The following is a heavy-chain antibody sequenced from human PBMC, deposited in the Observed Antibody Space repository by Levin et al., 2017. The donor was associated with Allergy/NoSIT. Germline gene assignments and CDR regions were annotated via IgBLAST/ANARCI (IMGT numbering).Heavy chain of an antibody. CDR3: AKEIYSDSSAYLDY. CDR1: GFTFSSYG. CDR2: ISYDGSKK. J-gene: IGHJ4*02. Sequence: AGGSLRLSCAASGFTFSSYGMHWVRQAPGKGLEWVAVISYDGSKKYYADSVKGRFTISRDNSKNTLYLQVNSLRAEDTAVYYCAKEIYSDSSAYLDYWGQGTLVTVSS. D-gene: IGHD3-22*01. V-gene: IGHV3-30*18.